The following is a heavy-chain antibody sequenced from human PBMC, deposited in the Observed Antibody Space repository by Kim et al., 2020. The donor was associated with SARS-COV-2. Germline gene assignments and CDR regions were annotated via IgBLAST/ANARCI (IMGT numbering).Heavy chain of an antibody. J-gene: IGHJ5*02. D-gene: IGHD3-10*01. V-gene: IGHV1-3*01. CDR3: AREGSGSYNWLDP. Sequence: SRKFQGRVTITRDTAATTAYMELSSLTSKDTAVYYCAREGSGSYNWLDPWGQGTLVTVSS.